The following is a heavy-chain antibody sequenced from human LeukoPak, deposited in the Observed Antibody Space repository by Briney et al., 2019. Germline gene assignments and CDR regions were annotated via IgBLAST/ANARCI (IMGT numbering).Heavy chain of an antibody. J-gene: IGHJ3*02. CDR1: VGSISSHY. CDR2: IYYSGST. V-gene: IGHV4-59*11. Sequence: SETLSLTCTVSVGSISSHYWSWIRQPPGKGLEWIGYIYYSGSTNYNPSLKSRVTISVDTSKNQFSLKLSSVTAADTAVYYCAREELYLDALDIWGQGTMVTVSS. D-gene: IGHD2-15*01. CDR3: AREELYLDALDI.